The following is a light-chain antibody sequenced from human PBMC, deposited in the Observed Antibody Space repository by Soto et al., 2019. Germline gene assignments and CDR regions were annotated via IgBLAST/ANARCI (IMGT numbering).Light chain of an antibody. CDR1: GSDTGVYNY. J-gene: IGLJ1*01. V-gene: IGLV2-14*01. Sequence: QSVLTQPPSLSGPPGQSIPISCTGTGSDTGVYNYLSWHQQHPGKAPKLMIYEGSHRPSGVSNRFSGSKSGNTASLTISGLQAEDEADYYCNTYTTSTTLCVFGTGSKGTGL. CDR3: NTYTTSTTLCV. CDR2: EGS.